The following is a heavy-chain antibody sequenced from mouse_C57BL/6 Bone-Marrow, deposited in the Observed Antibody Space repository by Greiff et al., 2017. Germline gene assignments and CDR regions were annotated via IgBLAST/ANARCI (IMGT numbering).Heavy chain of an antibody. J-gene: IGHJ3*01. CDR1: GFNFSDYY. CDR3: ARPGFAY. V-gene: IGHV5-12*01. CDR2: ISNGGGST. Sequence: EVKLVESGGGLVQPGGSLKFSCAASGFNFSDYYMYWVRQTPEKRLEWVAYISNGGGSTYYPDTVKVRYTISRDNAKNTLYLQMSRLKSEDTAMYYCARPGFAYWGQGTLVTVAA.